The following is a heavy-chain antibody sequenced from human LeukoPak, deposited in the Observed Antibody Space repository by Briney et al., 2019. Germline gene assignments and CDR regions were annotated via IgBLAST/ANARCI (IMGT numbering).Heavy chain of an antibody. CDR2: ISYDGSNK. CDR3: AKEGERGYGSAYYFDY. D-gene: IGHD3-10*01. J-gene: IGHJ4*02. V-gene: IGHV3-30*18. CDR1: GFTFSSYG. Sequence: GALRLSCAASGFTFSSYGMHWVRQAPGKGLEWVAVISYDGSNKYYADSVKGRFTISRDNSKNTLYLQMNSLRAEDTAVYYCAKEGERGYGSAYYFDYWGQGTLVTVSS.